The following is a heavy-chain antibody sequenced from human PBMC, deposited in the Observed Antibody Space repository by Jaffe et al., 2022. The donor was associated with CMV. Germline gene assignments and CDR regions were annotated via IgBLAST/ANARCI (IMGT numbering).Heavy chain of an antibody. CDR3: ARDIRAQTRFRRGRGYYYGMDV. D-gene: IGHD3-10*01. V-gene: IGHV3-21*01. J-gene: IGHJ6*02. CDR1: GFTFSSYS. Sequence: EVQLVESGGGLVKPGGSLRLSCAASGFTFSSYSMNWVRQAPGKGLEWVSSISSSSSYIYYADSVKGRFTISRDNAKNSLYLQMNSLRAEDTAVYYCARDIRAQTRFRRGRGYYYGMDVWGQGTTVTVSS. CDR2: ISSSSSYI.